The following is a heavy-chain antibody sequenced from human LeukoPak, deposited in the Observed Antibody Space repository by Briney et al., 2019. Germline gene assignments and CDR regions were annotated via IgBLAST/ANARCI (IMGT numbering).Heavy chain of an antibody. CDR2: LNGGSGNI. Sequence: GGSLRLSCAVSGFIFRNYAMGWVRQVPGKGLEWVSALNGGSGNIYYADSVKGRFTISRDNAKNSLYLQMNSLRAEDTAVYYCAREVRHAAMAPCYFDYWGQGTLVTVSS. D-gene: IGHD5-18*01. CDR3: AREVRHAAMAPCYFDY. V-gene: IGHV3-21*01. CDR1: GFIFRNYA. J-gene: IGHJ4*02.